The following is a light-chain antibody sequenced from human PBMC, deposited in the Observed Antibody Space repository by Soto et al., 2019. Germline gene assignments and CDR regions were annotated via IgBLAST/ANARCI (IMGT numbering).Light chain of an antibody. CDR1: QTISSW. V-gene: IGKV1-5*03. Sequence: DIQMTQSPSTLSGSVGDRVTITCRASQTISSWLAWYQQKPGKAPKLLIYKASTLKSGVPSRFSGSGSETEFSLTISSLQPDDFATYYCQHYNSYSEAVGQGTKVDMK. CDR2: KAS. CDR3: QHYNSYSEA. J-gene: IGKJ1*01.